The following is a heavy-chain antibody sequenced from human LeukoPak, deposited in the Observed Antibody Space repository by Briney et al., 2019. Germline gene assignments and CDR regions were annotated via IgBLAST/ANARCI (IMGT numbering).Heavy chain of an antibody. CDR3: ARRRDGYNCFDY. J-gene: IGHJ4*02. CDR2: IYYSGST. Sequence: PSETLSLTCTVSGGSISSYYWSWIRQPPGKGLEWIGYIYYSGSTNYNPSLKSRVTISVDTSKNQFSLKLSSVTAADTAVYYRARRRDGYNCFDYWGQGTLVTVSS. CDR1: GGSISSYY. D-gene: IGHD5-24*01. V-gene: IGHV4-59*01.